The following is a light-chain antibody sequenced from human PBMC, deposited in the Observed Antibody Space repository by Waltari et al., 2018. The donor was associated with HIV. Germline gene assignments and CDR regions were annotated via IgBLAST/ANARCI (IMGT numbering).Light chain of an antibody. V-gene: IGKV1-33*01. CDR3: QQYDNRPSYT. CDR1: QDIRNY. CDR2: DAS. J-gene: IGKJ2*01. Sequence: DIQMTQSPSSLSASVGDRVTITCQASQDIRNYLNWYQQKPGKAPKLLIYDASNLETGVPSRFSGSGSGTDFTFTISSLQPEDIATYYCQQYDNRPSYTFGQGTKLEIK.